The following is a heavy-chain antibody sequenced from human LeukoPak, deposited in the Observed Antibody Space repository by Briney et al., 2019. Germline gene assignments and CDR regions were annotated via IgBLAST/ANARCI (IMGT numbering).Heavy chain of an antibody. V-gene: IGHV4-59*01. CDR3: ARGAYDFWSGYFRSMYYYDYMDV. CDR1: GGSISCYY. CDR2: IYYSGST. J-gene: IGHJ6*03. Sequence: PSETLSLTCTVSGGSISCYYWSWIRQPPGKGLEWIGYIYYSGSTNYNPSLKSRVTISVDTSKNQFSLKLSSVTAADTAVYYCARGAYDFWSGYFRSMYYYDYMDVWGKGTTVTVSS. D-gene: IGHD3-3*01.